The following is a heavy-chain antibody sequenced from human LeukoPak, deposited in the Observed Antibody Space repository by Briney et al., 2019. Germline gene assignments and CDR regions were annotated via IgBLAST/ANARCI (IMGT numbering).Heavy chain of an antibody. Sequence: ASVKVSCKASRYTFTDQYYIHWVRQAPGQGLEWMVWLKPKSGDTNHAQRLQGRVTVNRDTSISTAYIERSRQRSNDTAVYDWARPSSTDYVWGQRTQVTVSS. CDR2: LKPKSGDT. CDR3: ARPSSTDYV. V-gene: IGHV1-2*02. D-gene: IGHD2-2*01. J-gene: IGHJ4*02. CDR1: RYTFTDQYY.